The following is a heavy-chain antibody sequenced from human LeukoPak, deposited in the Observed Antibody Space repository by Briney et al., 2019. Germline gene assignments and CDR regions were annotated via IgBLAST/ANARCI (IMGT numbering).Heavy chain of an antibody. CDR3: VGVWQYFDY. V-gene: IGHV3-74*01. Sequence: GGSLRLSCAASGISFSSYWMHWVRQAPGKGLVWVLRINSDGSSITYADSVKGRFTVSRDNAKNTLYLQMNSLRAEDTAVYYCVGVWQYFDYWGQGTLVTVSS. J-gene: IGHJ4*02. CDR2: INSDGSSI. CDR1: GISFSSYW. D-gene: IGHD5/OR15-5a*01.